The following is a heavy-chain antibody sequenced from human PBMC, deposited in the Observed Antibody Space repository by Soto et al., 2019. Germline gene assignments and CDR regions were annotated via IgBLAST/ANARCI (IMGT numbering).Heavy chain of an antibody. CDR3: TRHHPHHYDSSGYFDY. V-gene: IGHV4-39*01. D-gene: IGHD3-22*01. Sequence: SEPLSLTCTVSDRSISTSSYYWGWIRQSPGKGLEWIGTIFYTGRTYYNPSLESRVTLSVDTSKNQFSLHLTSVTAADTAVYYCTRHHPHHYDSSGYFDYWGQGTLVTVS. CDR2: IFYTGRT. J-gene: IGHJ4*02. CDR1: DRSISTSSYY.